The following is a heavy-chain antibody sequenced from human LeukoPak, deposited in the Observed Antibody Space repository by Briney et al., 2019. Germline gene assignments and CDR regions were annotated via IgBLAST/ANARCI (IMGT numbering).Heavy chain of an antibody. D-gene: IGHD6-19*01. CDR2: INPNSGGT. CDR3: ARVIAVAGLFGYFDY. V-gene: IGHV1-2*02. J-gene: IGHJ4*02. Sequence: ASVKVSCKASGYTFTGYYMHWVRQAPGQGLEWMGWINPNSGGTNYAQKFQGRVTMTRDTSISTAYMELSRLRSDDTAVYYCARVIAVAGLFGYFDYWGQGTLVTVSS. CDR1: GYTFTGYY.